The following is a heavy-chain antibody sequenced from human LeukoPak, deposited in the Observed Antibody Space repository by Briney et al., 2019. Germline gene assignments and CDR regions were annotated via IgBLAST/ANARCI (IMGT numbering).Heavy chain of an antibody. CDR1: GGSISSYY. J-gene: IGHJ4*02. D-gene: IGHD6-19*01. CDR2: IYYSGST. V-gene: IGHV4-59*01. CDR3: ASAAVAGAPYDY. Sequence: PSETLSLTCTVSGGSISSYYWSWIRQPPGKGLEWIGYIYYSGSTNYNPPLKSRVTISVDTSKNQFSLKLSSVTAADTAVYYCASAAVAGAPYDYWGQGTLVTVSS.